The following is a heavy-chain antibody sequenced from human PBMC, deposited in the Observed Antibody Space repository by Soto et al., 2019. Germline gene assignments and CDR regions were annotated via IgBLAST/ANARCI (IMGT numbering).Heavy chain of an antibody. V-gene: IGHV1-24*01. CDR3: ARTVPLRFLEWSHRYGMDV. CDR1: GYTLTVLS. J-gene: IGHJ6*02. CDR2: FDPEDGET. Sequence: ASVKVSCKGSGYTLTVLSMLWVRQAPGQGLEWMGGFDPEDGETIYSQKFQGRVTITRDTSASTAYMELSSLRSEDTAVYYCARTVPLRFLEWSHRYGMDVWGQGTTVTVSS. D-gene: IGHD3-3*01.